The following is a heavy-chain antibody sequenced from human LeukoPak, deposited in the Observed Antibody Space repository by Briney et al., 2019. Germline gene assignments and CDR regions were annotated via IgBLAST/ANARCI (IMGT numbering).Heavy chain of an antibody. J-gene: IGHJ4*02. CDR2: ISWNSGSI. CDR3: ARAIAAAGSELFDY. V-gene: IGHV3-9*01. Sequence: PGRSLRLSCAASGFTFDDYAMHWVRQAPGKGLEWVSGISWNSGSIGYADSVKGRFTISRDNAKNSLYLQMNSLRAEDTALYYCARAIAAAGSELFDYWGQGTLVTVSS. D-gene: IGHD6-13*01. CDR1: GFTFDDYA.